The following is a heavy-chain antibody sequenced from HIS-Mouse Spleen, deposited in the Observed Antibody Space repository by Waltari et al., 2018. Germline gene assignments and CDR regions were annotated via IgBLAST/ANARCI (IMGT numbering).Heavy chain of an antibody. CDR1: GDTFTVYH. Sequence: QVQLVQAGAEVKKPGASVKVSCKASGDTFTVYHMHWVRQAPGQGREWMGWINPNSGGTNYAQKFQGRVTMTRDTSISTAYMELSRLRSDDTAVYYCARALGYYFDYWGQGTLVTVSS. CDR2: INPNSGGT. D-gene: IGHD7-27*01. V-gene: IGHV1-2*02. CDR3: ARALGYYFDY. J-gene: IGHJ4*02.